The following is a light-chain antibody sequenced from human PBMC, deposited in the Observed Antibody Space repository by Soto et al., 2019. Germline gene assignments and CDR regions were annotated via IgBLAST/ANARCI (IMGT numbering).Light chain of an antibody. CDR2: GNS. CDR1: SSNIGAGYD. Sequence: QYVLTQPPSVSGAPGQRVTISCTGSSSNIGAGYDVHWYQQLPGTAPKLLIYGNSNRPSGVPDRFYGSKSGTSASLAITGLQAEDEAAYYCQSYDISLSGSIFGGGTKLTVL. J-gene: IGLJ2*01. CDR3: QSYDISLSGSI. V-gene: IGLV1-40*01.